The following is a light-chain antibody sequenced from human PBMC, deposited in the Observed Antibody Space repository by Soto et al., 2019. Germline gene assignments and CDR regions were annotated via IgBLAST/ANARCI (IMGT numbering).Light chain of an antibody. Sequence: DIVLTQSPATLSLSPGERATLSCRASQSVSSYLAWYQQKPGQAPRLLIYDASNRATGIPARFSGSGSGTDFTLTISSPEPEDFAVYYCQQRTNWPLTFGGGTKVEI. J-gene: IGKJ4*01. CDR2: DAS. V-gene: IGKV3-11*01. CDR1: QSVSSY. CDR3: QQRTNWPLT.